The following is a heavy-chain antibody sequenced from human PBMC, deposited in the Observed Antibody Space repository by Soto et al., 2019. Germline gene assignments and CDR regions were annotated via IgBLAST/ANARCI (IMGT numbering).Heavy chain of an antibody. Sequence: GGSLRLSCAASGFTFSNYAMSWVRQAPGKGLEWVSTISGNGGSTYNADSVKGRFTISRDNSKNMLFLQINSLRDDDSAVYYCAKRPASIITFDYWGQGTPVTVSS. D-gene: IGHD2-2*01. J-gene: IGHJ4*02. CDR3: AKRPASIITFDY. CDR2: ISGNGGST. CDR1: GFTFSNYA. V-gene: IGHV3-23*01.